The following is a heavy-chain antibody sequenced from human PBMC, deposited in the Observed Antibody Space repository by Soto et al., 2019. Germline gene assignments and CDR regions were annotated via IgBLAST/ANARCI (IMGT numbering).Heavy chain of an antibody. J-gene: IGHJ4*02. Sequence: SETLSLTCAVYGGSFSGYYWSWIRQPPGKGLEWIGEINHSGSTNYNPSLKSRVTISVDTSKNQFSLKLSSVTAADTAVYYCARRSITNNYGRISYTQDYWGQGTLVTVSS. CDR3: ARRSITNNYGRISYTQDY. CDR2: INHSGST. D-gene: IGHD4-17*01. CDR1: GGSFSGYY. V-gene: IGHV4-34*01.